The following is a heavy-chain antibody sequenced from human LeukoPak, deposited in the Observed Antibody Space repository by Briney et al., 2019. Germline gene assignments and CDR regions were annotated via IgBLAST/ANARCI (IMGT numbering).Heavy chain of an antibody. CDR1: GFNIGDYA. Sequence: GGSLRLSCTASGFNIGDYAMSWVRQAPGKGLEWVVFIRSKAYGGTTEYAASVKGRFTISRDDSKSIAYLQMNSLKTEDTAVYYCTRAYCGGDCYFQHWGQGTLVTVSS. CDR3: TRAYCGGDCYFQH. J-gene: IGHJ1*01. CDR2: IRSKAYGGTT. V-gene: IGHV3-49*04. D-gene: IGHD2-21*02.